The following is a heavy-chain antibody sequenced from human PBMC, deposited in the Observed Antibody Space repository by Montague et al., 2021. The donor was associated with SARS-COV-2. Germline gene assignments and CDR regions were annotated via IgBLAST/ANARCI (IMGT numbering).Heavy chain of an antibody. CDR1: GESFSTNY. Sequence: SETLSLTCAVYGESFSTNYWSWVRQPPGKGLEWIGEINHGGNTNYKPSLKSRVIISVDTSKRQFSLKVISVTAADTAVYYCARENMAAGQFYGMDVWGQGTTVTVSS. CDR3: ARENMAAGQFYGMDV. CDR2: INHGGNT. J-gene: IGHJ6*02. D-gene: IGHD2-15*01. V-gene: IGHV4-34*01.